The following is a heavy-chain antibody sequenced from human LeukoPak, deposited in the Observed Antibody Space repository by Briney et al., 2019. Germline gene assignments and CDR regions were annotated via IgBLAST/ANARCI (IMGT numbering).Heavy chain of an antibody. Sequence: ASVKVSCKASGYTFTSCDINWVRQATGQGLEWMGWMNPNSGNTGYAQKFQGRVTMTRNTSISTAYMELSSLRSEDTAVYYCARGLRRSLGVVINWGQGTLVTVSS. D-gene: IGHD3-3*01. J-gene: IGHJ4*02. V-gene: IGHV1-8*01. CDR2: MNPNSGNT. CDR1: GYTFTSCD. CDR3: ARGLRRSLGVVIN.